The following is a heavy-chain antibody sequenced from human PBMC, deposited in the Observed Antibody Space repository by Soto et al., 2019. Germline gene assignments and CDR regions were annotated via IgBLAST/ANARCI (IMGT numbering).Heavy chain of an antibody. Sequence: PSETLSLTCAVYGGSFSGYYWSWIRQPPGKGLEWIGEINHSGSTNYNPSLKSRVTISVDTSKNQFSLKLSSVTVADTAVYYCARGAGVAYWGQGTLVTVSS. D-gene: IGHD5-12*01. CDR2: INHSGST. CDR1: GGSFSGYY. J-gene: IGHJ4*02. V-gene: IGHV4-34*01. CDR3: ARGAGVAY.